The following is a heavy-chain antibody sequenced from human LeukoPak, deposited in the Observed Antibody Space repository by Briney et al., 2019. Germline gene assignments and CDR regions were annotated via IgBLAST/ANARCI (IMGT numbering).Heavy chain of an antibody. CDR2: IYSSGSN. CDR3: AREPASGREPTSGRPLDY. CDR1: GGSISGYF. J-gene: IGHJ4*02. V-gene: IGHV4-4*07. D-gene: IGHD5-12*01. Sequence: SETLSLTCTVSGGSISGYFWSWIRQPAGKGLEWIGRIYSSGSNNYNPSLKSRVTMSLDTSKNHLSLNLSSVTAADTAVYYCAREPASGREPTSGRPLDYWGQGTLVTVSS.